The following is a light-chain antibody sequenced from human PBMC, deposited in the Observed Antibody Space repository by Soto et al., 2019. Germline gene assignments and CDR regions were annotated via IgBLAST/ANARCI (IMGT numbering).Light chain of an antibody. CDR1: QSVSNNY. CDR3: HQRQSWPRT. CDR2: GAS. Sequence: IVLTQSPGPLSLSPGERATLSCRASQSVSNNYLAWYQQKPGQAPRLLIYGASNRAAGIPARFSASGTGTDFTLTISDVQPEDFAVYYCHQRQSWPRTFGQGSKVDIK. V-gene: IGKV3-11*01. J-gene: IGKJ1*01.